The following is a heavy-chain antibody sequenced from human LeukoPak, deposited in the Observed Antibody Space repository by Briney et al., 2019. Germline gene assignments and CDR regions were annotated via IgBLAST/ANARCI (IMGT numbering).Heavy chain of an antibody. CDR3: ARAYGSGRDAFDI. Sequence: SETLSLTCTVSGGSISSYYWSWIRQPPGKGLEWIGYIYYSGSTNYNPSLKSRVTISVDTSKNQFSLKLSSVTAADTAVYYCARAYGSGRDAFDIWGQGTMVTVSS. CDR2: IYYSGST. D-gene: IGHD3-10*01. CDR1: GGSISSYY. V-gene: IGHV4-59*01. J-gene: IGHJ3*02.